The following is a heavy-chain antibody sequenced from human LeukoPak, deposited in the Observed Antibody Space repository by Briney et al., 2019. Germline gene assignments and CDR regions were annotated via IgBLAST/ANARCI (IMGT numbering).Heavy chain of an antibody. CDR1: GYTFTSYG. V-gene: IGHV1-69*13. CDR3: ARVTAARREGYYYYGMDA. CDR2: IIPIFGTA. J-gene: IGHJ6*02. D-gene: IGHD6-6*01. Sequence: ASVKVSCKTSGYTFTSYGISWVRQAPGQGLEWMGGIIPIFGTAIYAQTFQGRVTITADESTSTAYMELSSLRSEDTAVYYCARVTAARREGYYYYGMDAWGQGTTVTVS.